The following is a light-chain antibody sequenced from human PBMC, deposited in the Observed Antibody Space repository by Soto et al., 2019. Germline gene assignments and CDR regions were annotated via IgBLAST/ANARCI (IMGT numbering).Light chain of an antibody. CDR3: QSYGTSGVV. Sequence: QSVLTQPPSVSAAPGQTVTLSCSGSISNIGNNYVSWFQQFPGTAPKLLIYDNNNRPSGVPDRFSGSKSGTSASLAITWLQAEDEADYYCQSYGTSGVVFGGGTKLTVL. CDR2: DNN. CDR1: ISNIGNNY. V-gene: IGLV1-40*01. J-gene: IGLJ2*01.